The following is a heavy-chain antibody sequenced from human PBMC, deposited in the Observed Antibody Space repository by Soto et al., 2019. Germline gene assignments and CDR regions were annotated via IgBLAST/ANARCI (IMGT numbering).Heavy chain of an antibody. D-gene: IGHD6-13*01. Sequence: EVQLVQSGEEVKKPGESLRISCKGSGYSFTSYLISWLRQMPGKGLEWMGRIDPSDSYTNYIPSFQGHGTISADKSISTAYLQWSSLKASDTAMYYCARLQAAAGDNDLTFDYWGQGTLVTVSS. CDR1: GYSFTSYL. V-gene: IGHV5-10-1*01. J-gene: IGHJ4*02. CDR3: ARLQAAAGDNDLTFDY. CDR2: IDPSDSYT.